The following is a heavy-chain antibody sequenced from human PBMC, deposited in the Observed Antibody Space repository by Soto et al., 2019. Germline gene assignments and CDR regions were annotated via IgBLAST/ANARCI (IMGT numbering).Heavy chain of an antibody. J-gene: IGHJ2*01. CDR1: GGTFRSYT. CDR3: ARGNHRWLQLWYFDL. V-gene: IGHV1-69*12. Sequence: QVQLVQSGAEVKKPGSSVTVSCKASGGTFRSYTISWVRQAPGQGLVRMGGIIPTIGTANYAQKFQGRVTITADESTSTAYMELSSLRSEDTAVYYCARGNHRWLQLWYFDLWGRGTLVTVSS. CDR2: IIPTIGTA. D-gene: IGHD5-12*01.